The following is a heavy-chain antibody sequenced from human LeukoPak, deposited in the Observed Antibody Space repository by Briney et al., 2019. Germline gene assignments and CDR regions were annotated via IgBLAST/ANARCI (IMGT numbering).Heavy chain of an antibody. CDR1: GYSISSGYY. D-gene: IGHD3-22*01. V-gene: IGHV4-38-2*02. CDR3: ARDKGNYDSSAHIDY. Sequence: SETLSLTCTVSGYSISSGYYWGWIRQPPGKGLEWIGSIYHSGSTYYNPSLKSRVTISVDTSKNQFSLKLSSVTAADTAVYYCARDKGNYDSSAHIDYWGQGTLVTVSS. J-gene: IGHJ4*02. CDR2: IYHSGST.